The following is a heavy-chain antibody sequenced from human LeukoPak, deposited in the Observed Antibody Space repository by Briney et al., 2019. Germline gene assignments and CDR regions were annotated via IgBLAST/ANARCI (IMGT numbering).Heavy chain of an antibody. Sequence: SSETLSLTCTVSGGSISSYYWSWIRQPPGKGLEWIGYIYHSGSTNYNPSLKSRVTISVDTSKNQFSLKLSSVTAADTAVYYCARHAIAAAGTGRRVWFDPWGQGTLVTVSS. D-gene: IGHD6-13*01. J-gene: IGHJ5*02. V-gene: IGHV4-59*08. CDR2: IYHSGST. CDR1: GGSISSYY. CDR3: ARHAIAAAGTGRRVWFDP.